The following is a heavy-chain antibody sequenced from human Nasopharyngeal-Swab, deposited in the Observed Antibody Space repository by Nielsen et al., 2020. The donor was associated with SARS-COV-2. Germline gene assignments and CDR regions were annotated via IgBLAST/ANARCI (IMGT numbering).Heavy chain of an antibody. D-gene: IGHD3-16*01. CDR2: ISGSDHTT. J-gene: IGHJ4*02. CDR1: GFTFSSYA. CDR3: ARDRPHWGCDY. Sequence: ETLSLTCAASGFTFSSYAISWVRQAPGKGLEWVSVISGSDHTTYYADSVKGRFTISRDNSKNTVNLQMNSLRAEDTAVYYCARDRPHWGCDYWGQGTLVTVSS. V-gene: IGHV3-23*01.